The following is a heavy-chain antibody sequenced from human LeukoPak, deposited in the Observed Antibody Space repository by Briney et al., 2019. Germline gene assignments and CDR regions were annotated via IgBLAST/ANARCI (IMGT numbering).Heavy chain of an antibody. CDR3: ARHWDSGESYYYYYMDV. Sequence: GESLKISCQGSGYSFTSYWIGWVRQMPGKGLEWMGIIYPGDSDTRYSPSFQGQVTISADKSISTAYLQWSSLKASDTAMYYCARHWDSGESYYYYYMDVWGKGTTVTVSS. CDR2: IYPGDSDT. J-gene: IGHJ6*03. V-gene: IGHV5-51*01. CDR1: GYSFTSYW. D-gene: IGHD1-26*01.